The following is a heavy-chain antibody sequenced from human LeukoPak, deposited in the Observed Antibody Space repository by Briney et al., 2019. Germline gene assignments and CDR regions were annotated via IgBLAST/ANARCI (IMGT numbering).Heavy chain of an antibody. D-gene: IGHD6-13*01. J-gene: IGHJ6*03. CDR2: IKQHGGEK. CDR3: ARDLRQQLGLIYYHNYMDV. V-gene: IGHV3-7*01. CDR1: GFILSSYW. Sequence: PGGSLRLSCAASGFILSSYWMSWVRQAPGKGLEWVANIKQHGGEKYYVDSVKGRFTISRDNAKNSVYLQMNSLRVEDAAVYYCARDLRQQLGLIYYHNYMDVWGKGTTVTVSS.